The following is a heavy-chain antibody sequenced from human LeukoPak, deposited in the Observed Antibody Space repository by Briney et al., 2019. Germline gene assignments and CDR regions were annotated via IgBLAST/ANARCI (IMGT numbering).Heavy chain of an antibody. Sequence: NPSETLSLTCAVYGGSFSGYYWSWIRQPPGKGLEWIGEINHSGSTNYNPSLKSRVTISVDTSKNQFSLKLSSVTAADTAVYYCAREGPYSGSYRDAFDIWGQGTMVTVSS. CDR3: AREGPYSGSYRDAFDI. CDR1: GGSFSGYY. CDR2: INHSGST. V-gene: IGHV4-34*01. J-gene: IGHJ3*02. D-gene: IGHD1-26*01.